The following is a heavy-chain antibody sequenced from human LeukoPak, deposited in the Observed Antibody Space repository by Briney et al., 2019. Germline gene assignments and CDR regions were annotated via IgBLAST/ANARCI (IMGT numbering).Heavy chain of an antibody. CDR2: IYTSGST. J-gene: IGHJ4*02. D-gene: IGHD2-2*01. Sequence: PSETLSLTCTVSGGSISSGSYYWSWLRQPAGKGLEWIGRIYTSGSTNYNPSLKSRVTISVDTSKDQLSLKLSSVTAADTAEYYCARGGGLGYCSSTSCWTFDYWGQGTLVTVSS. CDR3: ARGGGLGYCSSTSCWTFDY. CDR1: GGSISSGSYY. V-gene: IGHV4-61*02.